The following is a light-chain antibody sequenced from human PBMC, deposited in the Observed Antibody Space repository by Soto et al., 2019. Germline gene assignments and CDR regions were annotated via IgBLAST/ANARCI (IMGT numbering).Light chain of an antibody. CDR1: QGIGTY. Sequence: QLTQSPSSLSASVGDRVTITCRASQGIGTYLAWYQQKPGKAPELLIYAASTLQTGVPSRFSGSGSGTDFTLTISSLQPEDFATYYCQQLDSYLTFGGGTKVEIK. V-gene: IGKV1-9*01. CDR2: AAS. J-gene: IGKJ4*01. CDR3: QQLDSYLT.